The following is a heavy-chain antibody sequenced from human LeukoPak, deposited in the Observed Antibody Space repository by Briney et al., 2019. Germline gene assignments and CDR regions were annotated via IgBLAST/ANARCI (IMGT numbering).Heavy chain of an antibody. CDR3: AKRSGYTTGWFFDF. V-gene: IGHV3-23*01. Sequence: PGGALRLSCAASGFTFSSYAMSWVRQAPGKGLEWVSSISGSGDNTYYADSVKGRFTISRDNSKSTLFLQMNSLRAEDTAVFYCAKRSGYTTGWFFDFWGQGTLVTVSS. CDR1: GFTFSSYA. J-gene: IGHJ4*02. CDR2: ISGSGDNT. D-gene: IGHD6-19*01.